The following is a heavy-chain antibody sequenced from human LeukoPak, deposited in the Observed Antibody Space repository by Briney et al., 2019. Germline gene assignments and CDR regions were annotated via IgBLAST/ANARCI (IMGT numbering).Heavy chain of an antibody. CDR2: ISGSGGST. Sequence: PGGSLRLSCAASGFTFGSYAMSWVRQAPGKGLEWVSAISGSGGSTYYADSVKGRFTISRDNSKNTLYLQMNSLRAEDTAVYYCAKSKRPYYYDSSGSWVDWFDPWGQGTLVTVSS. V-gene: IGHV3-23*01. J-gene: IGHJ5*02. CDR1: GFTFGSYA. CDR3: AKSKRPYYYDSSGSWVDWFDP. D-gene: IGHD3-22*01.